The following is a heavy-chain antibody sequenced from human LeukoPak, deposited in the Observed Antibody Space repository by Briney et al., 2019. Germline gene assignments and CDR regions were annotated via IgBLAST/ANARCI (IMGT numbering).Heavy chain of an antibody. CDR3: AHATLVYDSSGYYMGWFDP. D-gene: IGHD3-22*01. CDR2: VHRDDDK. V-gene: IGHV2-5*02. Sequence: SGPTLVKPTQTLTLTCTFSGFSLSTSAVGVGWIRQPPGKALEWLALVHRDDDKRYSPSLKSRLTITKDTSRNQVVLTMTNMDPVDTATYYCAHATLVYDSSGYYMGWFDPWGQGTLVTVSS. J-gene: IGHJ5*02. CDR1: GFSLSTSAVG.